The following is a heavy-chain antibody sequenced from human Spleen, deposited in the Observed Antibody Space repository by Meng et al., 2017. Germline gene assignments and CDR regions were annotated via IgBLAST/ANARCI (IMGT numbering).Heavy chain of an antibody. CDR2: INQDGSEK. J-gene: IGHJ4*02. Sequence: GGSLRLSCAASGFTFSTHWMTWVRQAPGKGLEWVANINQDGSEKYYVDSVKGRFTISRDNSKNTVFLQINSLRVEDTAVYYCARSPIDKYDLSALPLDYWGQGTLVTVSS. CDR1: GFTFSTHW. CDR3: ARSPIDKYDLSALPLDY. V-gene: IGHV3-7*01. D-gene: IGHD3-16*01.